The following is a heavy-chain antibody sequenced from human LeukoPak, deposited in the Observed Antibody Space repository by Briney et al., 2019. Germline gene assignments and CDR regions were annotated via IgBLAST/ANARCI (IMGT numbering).Heavy chain of an antibody. CDR1: GGSFSGYY. CDR2: INHSGST. V-gene: IGHV4-34*01. D-gene: IGHD3-10*01. J-gene: IGHJ4*02. Sequence: PSETLSLTCAVYGGSFSGYYWNWIRQPPGKGLEWIGEINHSGSTNYNPSLKSRVTISVDTSKNQFSLKLSSVTAADTAVYYCARVRWVRGYFDYWGQGTLVTVSS. CDR3: ARVRWVRGYFDY.